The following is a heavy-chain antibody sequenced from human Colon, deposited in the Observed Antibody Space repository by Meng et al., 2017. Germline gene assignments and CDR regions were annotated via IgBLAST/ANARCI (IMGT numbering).Heavy chain of an antibody. CDR2: AANSFDPSP. V-gene: IGHV4-61*08. D-gene: IGHD7-27*01. CDR3: ARDYWGSLDY. Sequence: QVELQESGPGLVRPSETLSLMCTASGGSVSSAAYQWGWIRQPPGKGLEWIGYAANSFDPSPNYNPSLKSRVTISLDTPKNQFSLKLTSVTAADTAVYYCARDYWGSLDYWGQGILVTVSS. CDR1: GGSVSSAAYQ. J-gene: IGHJ4*02.